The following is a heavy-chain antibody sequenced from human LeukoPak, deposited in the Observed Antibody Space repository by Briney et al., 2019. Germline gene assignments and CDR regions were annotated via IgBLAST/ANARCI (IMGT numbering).Heavy chain of an antibody. D-gene: IGHD6-19*01. CDR2: ISYDGSKK. V-gene: IGHV3-30*18. CDR3: AKEVVAVAAPNWFDP. J-gene: IGHJ5*02. CDR1: GFTFSIYG. Sequence: GRSLRLSCAASGFTFSIYGMHWVRQAPGKGLEWVAVISYDGSKKYYVDSVKGRFTSSRDNSKNTVYLQMNSLRAEDTAVYYCAKEVVAVAAPNWFDPWGQGTLVTVSS.